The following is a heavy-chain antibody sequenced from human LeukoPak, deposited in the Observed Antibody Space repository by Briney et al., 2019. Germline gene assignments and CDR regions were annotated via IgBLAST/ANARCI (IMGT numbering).Heavy chain of an antibody. V-gene: IGHV3-23*01. CDR2: ISGSGGST. CDR1: GFTFSNAW. Sequence: GGSLRLSCAASGFTFSNAWMSWVRQAPGKGLEWVSAISGSGGSTYYADSVKGRFTISRDNSKNTLYLQMNSLRAEDTAVYYCAKDRMIVVVITTFDYWGQGTLVTVSS. D-gene: IGHD3-22*01. J-gene: IGHJ4*02. CDR3: AKDRMIVVVITTFDY.